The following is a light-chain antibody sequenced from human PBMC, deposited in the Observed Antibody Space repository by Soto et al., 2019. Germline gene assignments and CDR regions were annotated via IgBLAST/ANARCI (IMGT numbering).Light chain of an antibody. V-gene: IGLV2-14*03. CDR1: SSDVGGYNY. CDR3: SSYTSSSTRV. CDR2: DVD. J-gene: IGLJ1*01. Sequence: QSVLTQPASVSGSPGQSITISCPGTSSDVGGYNYVSWYQQYPGKAPKVVIYDVDNRPSGVSHRFSGSKSGNTASLTISGLQAEDEADYYCSSYTSSSTRVFGSGTKVTVL.